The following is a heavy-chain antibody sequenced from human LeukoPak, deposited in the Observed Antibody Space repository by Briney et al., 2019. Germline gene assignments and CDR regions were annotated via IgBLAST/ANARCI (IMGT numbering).Heavy chain of an antibody. CDR2: ISYDGSNK. CDR3: ARDLLNDMITFGGVIDY. V-gene: IGHV3-30-3*01. J-gene: IGHJ4*02. D-gene: IGHD3-16*01. CDR1: GFTFSSYA. Sequence: GGSLRLSCAASGFTFSSYATHWVRQAPGKGLEWVAVISYDGSNKYYADSVKGRFTISRDNSKNTLYLQMNSLRAEDTAVYYCARDLLNDMITFGGVIDYWGQGTLVTVSS.